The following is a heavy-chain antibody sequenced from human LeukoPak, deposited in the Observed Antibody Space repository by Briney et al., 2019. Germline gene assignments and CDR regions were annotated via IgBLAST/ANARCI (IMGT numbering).Heavy chain of an antibody. J-gene: IGHJ5*02. CDR3: AKSPYYYGSGSSFDP. V-gene: IGHV3-43*02. CDR2: ISGDGGST. D-gene: IGHD3-10*01. Sequence: GGSLRLFCAASGFTFDDYAMHWVRQAPGKGLEWVSLISGDGGSTYYADSVRGRFTISRDNSKNSLYLQMNSLRTEDTALYYCAKSPYYYGSGSSFDPWGQGTLVTVSS. CDR1: GFTFDDYA.